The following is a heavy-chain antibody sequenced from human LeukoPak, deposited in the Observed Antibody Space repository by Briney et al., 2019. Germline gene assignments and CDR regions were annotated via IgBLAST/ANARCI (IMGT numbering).Heavy chain of an antibody. CDR1: AGSN. V-gene: IGHV4-59*08. CDR2: ISYSGTT. J-gene: IGHJ6*02. Sequence: SETLSLTCSVSAGSNWSWIRQPPGKGLEWIGYISYSGTTNYNPSLKSRVTLSVDTSQNQLSLRLTSMTAADTAVYYCARVLIDGEVSRDYYYYGMDVWGQGTTVTVSS. CDR3: ARVLIDGEVSRDYYYYGMDV. D-gene: IGHD4-17*01.